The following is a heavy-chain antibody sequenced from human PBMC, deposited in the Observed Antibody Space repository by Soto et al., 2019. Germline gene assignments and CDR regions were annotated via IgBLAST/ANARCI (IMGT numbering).Heavy chain of an antibody. V-gene: IGHV1-2*02. CDR3: ARAVHTMVQGVRFRVDQ. CDR1: GYTFTAYY. D-gene: IGHD3-10*01. Sequence: QVQLVQSGAEMKKPGASVKVSCESSGYTFTAYYIHWVRQAPGHGLEWMGWINPNGGDTKYAQKFQGRVTMTRDTSINPAYMELTRLTSDDTAVYYCARAVHTMVQGVRFRVDQWGQGSLVTISS. J-gene: IGHJ4*02. CDR2: INPNGGDT.